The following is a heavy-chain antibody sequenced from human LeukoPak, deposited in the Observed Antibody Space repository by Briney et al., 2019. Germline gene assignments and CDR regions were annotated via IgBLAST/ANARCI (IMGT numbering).Heavy chain of an antibody. CDR1: GYTFTSYG. CDR2: ISAYNGNT. D-gene: IGHD6-19*01. CDR3: ARGHSSGWYLLEPFDY. V-gene: IGHV1-18*01. J-gene: IGHJ4*02. Sequence: ALVKVSCKASGYTFTSYGISWVRQAPGQGLEWMGWISAYNGNTNYAQKLQGRVTMTTDTSTSTAYMELRSLRSDDTAVYYCARGHSSGWYLLEPFDYWGQGTLVTVSS.